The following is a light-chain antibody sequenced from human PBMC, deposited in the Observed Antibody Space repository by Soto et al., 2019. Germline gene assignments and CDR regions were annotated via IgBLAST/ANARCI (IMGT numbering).Light chain of an antibody. CDR3: QQYKNWPLT. CDR2: GTS. J-gene: IGKJ4*01. Sequence: EIVMTQSPATLSVSRGEGATLSCRASQSVSSNLAWYQQKPGQAPRLLIYGTSTRATTFPARFSGSGSGTEFTLTISSLQSEDFAVYYCQQYKNWPLTFGGGTKVDIK. CDR1: QSVSSN. V-gene: IGKV3-15*01.